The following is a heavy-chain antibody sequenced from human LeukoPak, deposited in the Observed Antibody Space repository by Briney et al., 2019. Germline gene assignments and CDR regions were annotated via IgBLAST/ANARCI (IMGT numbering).Heavy chain of an antibody. V-gene: IGHV3-23*01. CDR2: LNDNGGST. J-gene: IGHJ3*02. CDR3: ARVHSSGWSNAFDI. D-gene: IGHD6-19*01. Sequence: GGSLRLSCAASGFTFSSYAMGWVRQAPGKGLEWVSTLNDNGGSTYYADSVEGRFTISRDNSRDTLYLQMNSLRAEDTAVYYCARVHSSGWSNAFDIWGQGTMVTVSS. CDR1: GFTFSSYA.